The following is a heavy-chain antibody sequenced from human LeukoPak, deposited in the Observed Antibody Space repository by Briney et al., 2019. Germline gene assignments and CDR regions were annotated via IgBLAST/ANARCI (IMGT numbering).Heavy chain of an antibody. CDR1: GGSMRDNY. V-gene: IGHV4-59*01. CDR3: ARVILVRGVLRGYYSDY. D-gene: IGHD3-10*01. CDR2: IYSTGDT. J-gene: IGHJ4*02. Sequence: PSETLSLTCTVSGGSMRDNYWTWIRQSPGKELEFIGYIYSTGDTYYNPSLQSRATISVDTSKNHFSLKLRSVTAADTALYYCARVILVRGVLRGYYSDYWGQGISVTVSS.